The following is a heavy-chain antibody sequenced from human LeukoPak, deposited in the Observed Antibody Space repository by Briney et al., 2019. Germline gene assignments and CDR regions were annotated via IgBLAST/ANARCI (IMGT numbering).Heavy chain of an antibody. D-gene: IGHD6-19*01. Sequence: PGRSLRLSCAASGFTFSSYGMHWVRQAPGKGLEWVAVISYDGSNKYYADSVKGRFTISRDNSKNTLYLQMNSLRAEDTAVYYCAKGYSSGQDYYYYGMDVWGQGTTVTVSS. J-gene: IGHJ6*02. CDR1: GFTFSSYG. CDR3: AKGYSSGQDYYYYGMDV. V-gene: IGHV3-30*18. CDR2: ISYDGSNK.